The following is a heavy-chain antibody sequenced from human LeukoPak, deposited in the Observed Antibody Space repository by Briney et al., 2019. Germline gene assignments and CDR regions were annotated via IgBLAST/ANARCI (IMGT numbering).Heavy chain of an antibody. CDR1: GFTFTSSA. Sequence: SVKVSCKASGFTFTSSAMQWVRQARGQRLEWIGWIVVGSGNTNYAQKFQERVTITRDMSTSTAYMELSSLRSEDTAVYYCAAESYFTDPNYYYGMDVWGQGTTVTVSS. V-gene: IGHV1-58*02. J-gene: IGHJ6*02. D-gene: IGHD2-8*01. CDR2: IVVGSGNT. CDR3: AAESYFTDPNYYYGMDV.